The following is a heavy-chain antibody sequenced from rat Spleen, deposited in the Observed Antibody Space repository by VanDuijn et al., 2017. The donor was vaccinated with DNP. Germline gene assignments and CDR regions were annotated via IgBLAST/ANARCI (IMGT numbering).Heavy chain of an antibody. CDR2: ITTSGGAT. D-gene: IGHD1-2*01. V-gene: IGHV5-25*01. J-gene: IGHJ2*01. CDR3: ATAIGDY. CDR1: GFTFSDYY. Sequence: EVQLVESGGGIVQPGRSLNLSCAASGFTFSDYYMAWVRQAPTKGLEWVASITTSGGATYYRDSVKGRFTVSRNNAESILYLQMDSLRSDDTATYYCATAIGDYWGQGVMVTVSS.